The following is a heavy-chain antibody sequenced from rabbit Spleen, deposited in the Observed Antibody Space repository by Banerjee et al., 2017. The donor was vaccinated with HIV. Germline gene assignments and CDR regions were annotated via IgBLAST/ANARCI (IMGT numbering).Heavy chain of an antibody. CDR2: ILPNSGTT. Sequence: LEESGGGLVKPGGTLTLTCTVSGFSFSSNWICWVRQAPGKGLELIACILPNSGTTSYASWVNGRFNISRTSSTTVTLQMTSLTAADTATYFCARDLDDVIGWNFGWWGPGTLVTVS. V-gene: IGHV1S45*01. D-gene: IGHD1-1*01. CDR1: GFSFSSNW. CDR3: ARDLDDVIGWNFGW. J-gene: IGHJ4*01.